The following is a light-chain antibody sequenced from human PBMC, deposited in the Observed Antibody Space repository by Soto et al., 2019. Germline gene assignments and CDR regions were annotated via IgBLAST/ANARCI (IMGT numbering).Light chain of an antibody. CDR2: GAS. Sequence: EIVLTQSPAILSASPGERATLSYRASQTVSDNLAWYQQKPGQSPRLLIYGASTRATDIPVRFSGSGSGTEFTLTISSLQSEDFAVYYCQQYNIWPPLYTFGQGTKL. J-gene: IGKJ2*01. CDR1: QTVSDN. V-gene: IGKV3-15*01. CDR3: QQYNIWPPLYT.